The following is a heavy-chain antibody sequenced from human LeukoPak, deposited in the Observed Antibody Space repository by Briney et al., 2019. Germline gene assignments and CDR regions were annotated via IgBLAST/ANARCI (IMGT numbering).Heavy chain of an antibody. CDR1: GWNFGSYW. J-gene: IGHJ4*02. V-gene: IGHV3-7*04. CDR3: ARGLNSAIDF. Sequence: GGSLRLSCAASGWNFGSYWMNWARQAPGKGLEWVANIRRDGSDNVYVGFVRGRFTIFRDNADNSLYLQINSLGVDDTAVYYCARGLNSAIDFWGQGTLVTVSS. CDR2: IRRDGSDN.